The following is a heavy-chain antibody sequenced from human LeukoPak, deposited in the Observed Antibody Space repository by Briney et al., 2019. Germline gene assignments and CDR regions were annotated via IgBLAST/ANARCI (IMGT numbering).Heavy chain of an antibody. V-gene: IGHV3-23*01. CDR1: GFTFSSYA. J-gene: IGHJ1*01. Sequence: GGSLRLSCAASGFTFSSYAMSWVRQAPGKGLKWVSAISGSGGSTCYADSVKVRFTISRDNSKNTLYLQMNSLRAEDTAVYYCAKAPLRCSSTSCYSEFQHWGQGTLVTVSS. CDR3: AKAPLRCSSTSCYSEFQH. CDR2: ISGSGGST. D-gene: IGHD2-2*01.